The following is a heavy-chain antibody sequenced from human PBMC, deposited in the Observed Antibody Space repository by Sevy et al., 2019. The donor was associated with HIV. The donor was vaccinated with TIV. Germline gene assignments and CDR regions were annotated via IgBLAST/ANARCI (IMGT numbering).Heavy chain of an antibody. CDR3: ASDRTYGSFIDY. D-gene: IGHD3-10*01. CDR1: GFTFSTNN. J-gene: IGHJ4*02. V-gene: IGHV3-21*01. CDR2: IWSSSSSI. Sequence: GGSLRLSCAASGFTFSTNNMNWVRLAPGKGLEWVSSIWSSSSSIYYADPLKGRFTISRDNVKNSLYLQKNSLTVEDTAVYYCASDRTYGSFIDYWGQGTLVTVSS.